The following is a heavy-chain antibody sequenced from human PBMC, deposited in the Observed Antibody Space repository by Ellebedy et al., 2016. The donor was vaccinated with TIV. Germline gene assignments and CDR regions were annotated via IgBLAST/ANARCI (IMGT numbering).Heavy chain of an antibody. CDR2: IKQDGSET. CDR3: ARAGGRGVAVAGNFDY. D-gene: IGHD6-19*01. J-gene: IGHJ4*02. Sequence: ESLKISCAASGFTFSAYWMSWVRQAPGKGLEWVANIKQDGSETYYVDSVKGRFTISRDNAKNSLYLHMNSLRVEDTAVYYCARAGGRGVAVAGNFDYWGQGTLVTVSS. CDR1: GFTFSAYW. V-gene: IGHV3-7*01.